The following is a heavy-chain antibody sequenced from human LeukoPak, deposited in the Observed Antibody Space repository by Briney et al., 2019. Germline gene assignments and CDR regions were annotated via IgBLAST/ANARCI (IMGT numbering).Heavy chain of an antibody. CDR3: ARWGSADYGDY. CDR1: GGSFSGYY. J-gene: IGHJ4*02. CDR2: INHSGST. Sequence: SETLFLTCAVYGGSFSGYYWSWIRQPPGKGLEWIGEINHSGSTNYNPSLKSRVTISVATSKNQFSLNLRSVTAADTAVYYCARWGSADYGDYWGQGTLVTVSS. V-gene: IGHV4-34*01. D-gene: IGHD3-16*01.